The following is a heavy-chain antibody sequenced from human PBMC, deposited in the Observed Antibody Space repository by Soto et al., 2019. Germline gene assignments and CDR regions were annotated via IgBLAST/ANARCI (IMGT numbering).Heavy chain of an antibody. CDR3: AGGPENIVVVTAPFDL. D-gene: IGHD2-21*02. J-gene: IGHJ2*01. V-gene: IGHV3-7*03. CDR1: GFTFSSYW. CDR2: IKQDGSEK. Sequence: HPGGSLRLSXAASGFTFSSYWMSWVRQAPGKGLEWVANIKQDGSEKYYVDSVKGRFTISRDNAKNSLYLQMNSLRAEDTAVYYCAGGPENIVVVTAPFDLWGRGTLVTVSS.